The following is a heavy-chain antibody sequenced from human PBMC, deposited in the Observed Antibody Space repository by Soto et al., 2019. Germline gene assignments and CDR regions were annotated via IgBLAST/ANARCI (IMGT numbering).Heavy chain of an antibody. CDR2: IYWDDDE. J-gene: IGHJ4*01. CDR1: GFSLTTDGVG. D-gene: IGHD3-10*01. Sequence: QITLKESGPTLVKPTQTLPLTCTFSGFSLTTDGVGVGWVRQPPGEALEWLALIYWDDDERYSTSLKPSLTITNDTSKHRVVLIMTNMDPVDSATYSWTRSRKLITEDAQGGDFDYWCHGNLVTVSS. V-gene: IGHV2-5*02. CDR3: TRSRKLITEDAQGGDFDY.